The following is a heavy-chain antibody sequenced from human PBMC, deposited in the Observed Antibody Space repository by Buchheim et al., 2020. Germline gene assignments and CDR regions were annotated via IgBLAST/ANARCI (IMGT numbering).Heavy chain of an antibody. CDR3: ARDDTTSTLDH. CDR2: IYSGGST. D-gene: IGHD2-2*01. J-gene: IGHJ4*02. CDR1: GFTVSSNY. V-gene: IGHV3-53*04. Sequence: EVQLVESGGGLVQPGGSLRLSCAASGFTVSSNYMSWVRQAPGKGLEWVSVIYSGGSTYYADSVKGRFTISRHSSTDTLFLQMNSLRGEDTAVYYCARDDTTSTLDHWGQGTL.